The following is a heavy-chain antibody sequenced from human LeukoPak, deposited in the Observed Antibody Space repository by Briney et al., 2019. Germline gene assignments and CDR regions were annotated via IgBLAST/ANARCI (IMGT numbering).Heavy chain of an antibody. CDR2: INQDGSQK. CDR1: GFTFSSYG. J-gene: IGHJ4*02. D-gene: IGHD3-16*01. CDR3: ARWGRSWDVAY. Sequence: GGSLRLSCAASGFTFSSYGMHWVRQAPGKGLEWVASINQDGSQKYSVDSVKGRFTISRDDAKNSVHLQMNSLRVEDTAVYYCARWGRSWDVAYWGQGTLVTVSS. V-gene: IGHV3-7*01.